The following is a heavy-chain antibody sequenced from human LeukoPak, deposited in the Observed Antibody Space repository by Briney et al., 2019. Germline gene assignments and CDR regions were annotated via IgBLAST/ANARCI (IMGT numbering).Heavy chain of an antibody. V-gene: IGHV4-59*01. D-gene: IGHD1-26*01. CDR3: ARESLYIVGATNAFDI. Sequence: PSETLSLTCTVSGGSISSYYWSWIRQPPGKGLEWIGYIYYSGSTNYNPSLKSRVTIPVDTSKNQFSLKLSSVTAADTAVYYCARESLYIVGATNAFDIWGQGTMVTVSS. CDR2: IYYSGST. J-gene: IGHJ3*02. CDR1: GGSISSYY.